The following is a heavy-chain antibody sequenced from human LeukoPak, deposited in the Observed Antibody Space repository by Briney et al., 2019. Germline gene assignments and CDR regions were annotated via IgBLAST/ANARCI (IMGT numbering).Heavy chain of an antibody. Sequence: GESLKISCKGSGYSFSNYWIGWVRQMPGKGLEWMGIIYSGDSDTRYSPSFEGQVTISADKSISTAYLQWSSLKASDTAMYYCARRAYTSSYTAGYWGQGTLVTVSS. J-gene: IGHJ4*02. CDR1: GYSFSNYW. D-gene: IGHD6-6*01. V-gene: IGHV5-51*01. CDR3: ARRAYTSSYTAGY. CDR2: IYSGDSDT.